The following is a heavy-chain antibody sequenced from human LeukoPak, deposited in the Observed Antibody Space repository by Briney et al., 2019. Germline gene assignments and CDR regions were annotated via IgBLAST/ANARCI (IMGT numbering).Heavy chain of an antibody. D-gene: IGHD3-3*01. CDR2: IYPGDSDT. CDR3: ARGGYDFWSGYFDYFDY. CDR1: GYSFTSYW. V-gene: IGHV5-51*01. J-gene: IGHJ4*02. Sequence: PGESLKISCKGSGYSFTSYWIGWVRQTPGKGLEWMGIIYPGDSDTRYSPSFQGQVTISADKSISTAYLQWSSLKASDTAMYYCARGGYDFWSGYFDYFDYWGQGTLVTVSS.